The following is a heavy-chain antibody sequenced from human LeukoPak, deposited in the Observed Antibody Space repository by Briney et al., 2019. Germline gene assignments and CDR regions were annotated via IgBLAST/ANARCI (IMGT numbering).Heavy chain of an antibody. J-gene: IGHJ3*02. CDR3: ARGLRNRSSGTRFDVFDI. V-gene: IGHV4-30-4*07. CDR1: GVAISRGGYA. CDR2: IYHSGTT. Sequence: PSETLSLTCAVSGVAISRGGYAWNWIRQPPGKGLEWIAYIYHSGTTYYNPSLKSRATISVDTSKNQVSLRLRSVTAADTAVYYCARGLRNRSSGTRFDVFDIWGQGTMVTVSS. D-gene: IGHD6-6*01.